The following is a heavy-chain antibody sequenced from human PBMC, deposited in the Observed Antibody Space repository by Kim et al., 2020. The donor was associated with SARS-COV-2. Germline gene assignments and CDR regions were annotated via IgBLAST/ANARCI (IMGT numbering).Heavy chain of an antibody. Sequence: GGSLRLSCAASGFTFSSYAMSWVRQAPGKGLEWVSAISGSGGSTYYADSVKGRFTISRDNSKNTLYLQMNSLRAEDTAVYYCAKDISVTSPSSYYYDISPLDYWGQGTLVTVSS. CDR2: ISGSGGST. CDR1: GFTFSSYA. V-gene: IGHV3-23*01. CDR3: AKDISVTSPSSYYYDISPLDY. J-gene: IGHJ4*02. D-gene: IGHD3-22*01.